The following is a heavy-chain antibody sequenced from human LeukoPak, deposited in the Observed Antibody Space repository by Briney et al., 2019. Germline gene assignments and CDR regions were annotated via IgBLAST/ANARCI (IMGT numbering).Heavy chain of an antibody. V-gene: IGHV3-66*02. CDR3: ARDVTTTRYYYYYMDV. Sequence: GGSLRLSCAASGFTVSSNYMSWVRQAPGKGLEWVSVIYTGGSTYYADSVKGRFTISRDNSKNTLYLQMNSLRAADTAVYYCARDVTTTRYYYYYMDVWGKGTTVTVSS. CDR2: IYTGGST. J-gene: IGHJ6*03. CDR1: GFTVSSNY. D-gene: IGHD1-1*01.